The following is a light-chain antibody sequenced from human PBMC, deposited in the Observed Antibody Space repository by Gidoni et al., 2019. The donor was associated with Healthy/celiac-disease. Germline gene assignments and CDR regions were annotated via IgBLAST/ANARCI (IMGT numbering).Light chain of an antibody. J-gene: IGKJ2*01. CDR3: QQYGSSSYT. Sequence: EIVLTQSPGTLSLSPGERATLSCRASQSVSSSYLAWYQQKPCQAPRLLIYGASSRATGIPDRFSGSGSGTDCTLTISRLEPEDFAVYYCQQYGSSSYTFGQGTKLEIK. CDR1: QSVSSSY. CDR2: GAS. V-gene: IGKV3-20*01.